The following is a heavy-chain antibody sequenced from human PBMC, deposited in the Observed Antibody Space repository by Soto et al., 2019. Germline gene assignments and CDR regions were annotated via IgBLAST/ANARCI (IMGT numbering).Heavy chain of an antibody. CDR2: MSNDGSNI. J-gene: IGHJ4*02. D-gene: IGHD3-10*01. Sequence: GGSLRLSCAASGFTFSTYAMHWVRQAPGKGLEWVAFMSNDGSNIYYADSVKGRFTISRDNSKNTLYLQMNSLRAEDTAVYYCASSRWFGELLIDYWGQGTLVTVSS. CDR3: ASSRWFGELLIDY. V-gene: IGHV3-30-3*01. CDR1: GFTFSTYA.